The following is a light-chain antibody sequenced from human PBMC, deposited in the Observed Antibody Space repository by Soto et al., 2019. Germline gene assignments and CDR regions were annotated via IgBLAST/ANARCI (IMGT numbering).Light chain of an antibody. CDR1: QNIRSG. CDR2: GAS. CDR3: QQYYMWPLT. J-gene: IGKJ4*01. Sequence: ENVMTQSPATLSVSPGERVTLSCRASQNIRSGLAWYQQKPGQAPRLLIHGASTRATGIPARFSGSGSGTEFTLTISSLQSEDFGVYYCQQYYMWPLTFGGGTKVDIK. V-gene: IGKV3-15*01.